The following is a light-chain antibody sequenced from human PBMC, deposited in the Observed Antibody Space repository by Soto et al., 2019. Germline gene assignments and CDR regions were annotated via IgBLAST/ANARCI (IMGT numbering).Light chain of an antibody. CDR1: QSVSNNY. V-gene: IGKV3-20*01. Sequence: LTQSPGALSLSPGERATLSCRASQSVSNNYLAWYQQKPGQAPRLLIYGASNRATGIPDRFSGSGSGTDFTLTISRLEPEDFAVYYCQQYGSSGTFGQGTKVDIK. CDR2: GAS. CDR3: QQYGSSGT. J-gene: IGKJ1*01.